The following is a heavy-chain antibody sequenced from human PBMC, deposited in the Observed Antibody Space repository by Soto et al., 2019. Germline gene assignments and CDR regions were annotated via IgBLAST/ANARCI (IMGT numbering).Heavy chain of an antibody. CDR2: INPNSGGT. CDR1: GYTFTGYY. CDR3: ARGSGRVVVPDAIREFDY. Sequence: GSVKVSYKASGYTFTGYYIHLVRQAPGQGLEWMGWINPNSGGTNYAQKFQGWVTMTRDTSISTAYMELSRLRSDDTAVYYCARGSGRVVVPDAIREFDYWGQGTLVTVSS. J-gene: IGHJ4*02. D-gene: IGHD2-2*02. V-gene: IGHV1-2*04.